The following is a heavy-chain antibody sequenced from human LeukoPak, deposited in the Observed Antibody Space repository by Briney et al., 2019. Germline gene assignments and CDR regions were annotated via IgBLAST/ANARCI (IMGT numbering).Heavy chain of an antibody. D-gene: IGHD3-10*01. CDR3: AGYHPYYYGSGSPPRAFDI. CDR2: IYTSGST. J-gene: IGHJ3*02. Sequence: SETLSLTCTVSGGSISSYYWSWIRQPAGKGLEWIGRIYTSGSTNYNPSLKSRVTMSVDTSKNQFSLKLSSVTAADTAVYYCAGYHPYYYGSGSPPRAFDIWGQGTMVTVSS. CDR1: GGSISSYY. V-gene: IGHV4-4*07.